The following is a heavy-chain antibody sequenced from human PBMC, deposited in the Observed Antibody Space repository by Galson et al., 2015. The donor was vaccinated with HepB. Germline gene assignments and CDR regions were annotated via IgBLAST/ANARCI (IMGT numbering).Heavy chain of an antibody. D-gene: IGHD3-9*01. V-gene: IGHV5-10-1*01. CDR2: IDPTDSYT. CDR3: ARQPYYYDALTGYYRVTYYFDY. CDR1: GYNFTNYW. Sequence: QSGAEVKKPGESLRISCKTSGYNFTNYWVSWVRQMPGKGPEWMGKIDPTDSYTNYSPSFQGHVTISTDKSVSTAYLQWNSLKASDTAIYYCARQPYYYDALTGYYRVTYYFDYWGPGGRVTVSS. J-gene: IGHJ4*02.